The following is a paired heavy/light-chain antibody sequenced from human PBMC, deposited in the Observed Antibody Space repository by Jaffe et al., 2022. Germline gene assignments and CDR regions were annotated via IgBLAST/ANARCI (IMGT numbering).Heavy chain of an antibody. J-gene: IGHJ4*02. Sequence: EVQLVESGGGLVQPGGSLRLSCAASGFTFSSYWMTWVRQAPGKGLEWVANIRQDGGEKKYVDSVKGRFTISRDNAKSSLYLQMNSLRAEDTAVYYCARTTSSTCYEYWGQGTLVTVSS. CDR2: IRQDGGEK. CDR1: GFTFSSYW. V-gene: IGHV3-7*01. D-gene: IGHD2-2*01. CDR3: ARTTSSTCYEY.
Light chain of an antibody. CDR1: QSVLRSSNNKND. Sequence: DIVMTQSPDSLAVSLGERATINCRSSQSVLRSSNNKNDLAWYQQKPGQPPKLLIYWASTRYSGVPDRFSGSGSGTDFTLTVSSLQAEDVAVYYCQQYYSTPYTFGQGTKLEIK. CDR2: WAS. CDR3: QQYYSTPYT. V-gene: IGKV4-1*01. J-gene: IGKJ2*01.